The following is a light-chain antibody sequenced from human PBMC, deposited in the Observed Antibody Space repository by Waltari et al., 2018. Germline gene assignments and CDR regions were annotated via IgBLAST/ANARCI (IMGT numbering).Light chain of an antibody. Sequence: EIVLTQSPATLSFYPGERATLSCRASQSVGVYLAWYQQKPGQAPRLILHDASNRATGIPGRFSGSGSGTEFTLTISSLEPEDVAVYYCQQSKSWPLTFGGGTKVEIK. CDR2: DAS. CDR3: QQSKSWPLT. J-gene: IGKJ4*01. V-gene: IGKV3-11*01. CDR1: QSVGVY.